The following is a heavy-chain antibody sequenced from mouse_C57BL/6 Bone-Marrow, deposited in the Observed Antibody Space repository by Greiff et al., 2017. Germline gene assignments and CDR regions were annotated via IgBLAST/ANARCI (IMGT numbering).Heavy chain of an antibody. Sequence: QVQLQQPGAELVRPGTSVKLSCKASGYTFTSYWMHWVKQRPGQGLEWIGVIDPSDSYTNYNQKFKGKATLTVDTSSSTAYMQLSSLTSEDSAVYYCARWITTVGATGFDYWGQGTTLTVSS. CDR3: ARWITTVGATGFDY. J-gene: IGHJ2*01. CDR2: IDPSDSYT. D-gene: IGHD1-1*01. CDR1: GYTFTSYW. V-gene: IGHV1-59*01.